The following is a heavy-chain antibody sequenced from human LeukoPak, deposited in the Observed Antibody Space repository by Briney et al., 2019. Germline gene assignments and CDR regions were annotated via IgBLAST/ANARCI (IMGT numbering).Heavy chain of an antibody. CDR1: GFTFSSYS. V-gene: IGHV3-48*04. CDR2: IRSSRSNI. D-gene: IGHD5-18*01. CDR3: ARAWVGTATTLFDY. Sequence: GGSLRLSCAASGFTFSSYSMNWVRQAPGKGLEWVSYIRSSRSNIYYADSVKGRFTISRDNSKKSLYLQMNSLRAEDTAVHYCARAWVGTATTLFDYWGRGTLVTVSS. J-gene: IGHJ4*02.